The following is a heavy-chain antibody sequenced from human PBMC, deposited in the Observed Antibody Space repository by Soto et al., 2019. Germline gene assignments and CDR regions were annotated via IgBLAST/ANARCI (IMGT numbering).Heavy chain of an antibody. D-gene: IGHD7-27*01. Sequence: GASVKVSCKASGYTFGSYAMHWVRQAHGQRLEWMGWINAGYGNTKSSQKFQDRVTISRDTSASTAYMELTSLRSEDTAVYYCARDTGDGTFDFWGQGTLVTVSS. CDR2: INAGYGNT. CDR1: GYTFGSYA. J-gene: IGHJ4*02. V-gene: IGHV1-3*01. CDR3: ARDTGDGTFDF.